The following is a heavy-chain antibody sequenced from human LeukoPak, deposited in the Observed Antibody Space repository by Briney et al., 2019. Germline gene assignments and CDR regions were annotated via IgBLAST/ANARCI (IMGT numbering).Heavy chain of an antibody. CDR2: ISSSSSYI. Sequence: GGSLRLSCAASGFTFSSYSMNWVRQAPGKGLEWVSSISSSSSYIYYADSVKGRFTISRDNSKNTLYLQMNSLRAEDTAVYYCAKGGGLYCSGGSCYSNYFDYWGQGTLVTVSS. J-gene: IGHJ4*02. CDR1: GFTFSSYS. D-gene: IGHD2-15*01. CDR3: AKGGGLYCSGGSCYSNYFDY. V-gene: IGHV3-21*01.